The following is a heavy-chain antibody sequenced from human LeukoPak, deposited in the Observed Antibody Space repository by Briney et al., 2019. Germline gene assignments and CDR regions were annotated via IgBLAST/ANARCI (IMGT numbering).Heavy chain of an antibody. CDR2: INHSGST. J-gene: IGHJ4*02. V-gene: IGHV4-34*01. CDR3: ARVGQGTGGYYSFDY. Sequence: PSDTLSLTCAVYGGSFSGYYWSWIRQPPGKGLEWIGEINHSGSTNYNPSLKSRVTISVDTSKNQFSLKLSSVTAADTAVYYCARVGQGTGGYYSFDYWGQGTLVTVSS. D-gene: IGHD2-8*02. CDR1: GGSFSGYY.